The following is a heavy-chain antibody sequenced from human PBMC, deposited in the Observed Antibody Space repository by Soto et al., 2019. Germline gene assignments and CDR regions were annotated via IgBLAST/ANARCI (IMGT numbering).Heavy chain of an antibody. Sequence: VASVKVSCKASGFTFTSSTVQWVRQARGQRLEWIGWIVVGSGNTNYAQKFQERVTITRDMSTSTAYMELSSLRSEDTAVYYCAANFYDSSGYAADYWGQGTLVTVSS. V-gene: IGHV1-58*01. D-gene: IGHD3-22*01. CDR1: GFTFTSST. J-gene: IGHJ4*02. CDR3: AANFYDSSGYAADY. CDR2: IVVGSGNT.